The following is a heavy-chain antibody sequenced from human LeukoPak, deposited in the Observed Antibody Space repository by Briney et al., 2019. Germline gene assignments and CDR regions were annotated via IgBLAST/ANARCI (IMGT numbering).Heavy chain of an antibody. D-gene: IGHD2-2*01. CDR3: ARDDCSTTPCYAY. V-gene: IGHV3-33*01. CDR2: IWYDGSKT. Sequence: PGRSLGLSCTPSGFTFTNYGINWVRQAPGKGLEWVAAIWYDGSKTSYTDSVKGRFTVSRDISKNTVYLQMNGLKAEDTAVYYCARDDCSTTPCYAYWGQGTLVTVSS. J-gene: IGHJ4*02. CDR1: GFTFTNYG.